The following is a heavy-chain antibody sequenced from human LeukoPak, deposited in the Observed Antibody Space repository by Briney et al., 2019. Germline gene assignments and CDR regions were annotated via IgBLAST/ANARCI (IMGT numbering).Heavy chain of an antibody. D-gene: IGHD2-2*01. CDR3: AGRAEVRAYYFDY. CDR1: GGSISSGDYY. J-gene: IGHJ4*02. V-gene: IGHV4-30-4*08. Sequence: SQTLSLTCTVSGGSISSGDYYWSWIRQPPGKGLEWIGYIYYSGSTYYNPSLTSRVTISVDTSKNQFSLRLSSVTAADTAVYYCAGRAEVRAYYFDYWGQGTLVTVSS. CDR2: IYYSGST.